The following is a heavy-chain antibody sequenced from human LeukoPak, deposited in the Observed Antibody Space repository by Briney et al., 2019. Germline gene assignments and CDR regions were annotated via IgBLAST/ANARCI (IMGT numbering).Heavy chain of an antibody. D-gene: IGHD5-24*01. CDR2: IYTSGNT. CDR1: GGSINSGNYY. J-gene: IGHJ3*02. V-gene: IGHV4-61*02. CDR3: ARGEMATIEDAFDI. Sequence: SQTLSLTCTVSGGSINSGNYYYNWIRQPAGKGLEWIGRIYTSGNTEYNPSLKSRVTISVDTSKNQFSLKLSSVTAADTAVYYCARGEMATIEDAFDIWGQGTMVTVSS.